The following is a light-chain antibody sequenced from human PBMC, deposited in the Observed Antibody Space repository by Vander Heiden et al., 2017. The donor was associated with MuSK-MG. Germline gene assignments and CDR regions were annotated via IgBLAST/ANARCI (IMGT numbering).Light chain of an antibody. CDR2: AAS. CDR1: QSVSTY. Sequence: DIQMTQSPSSLSASVGDRVTITCRASQSVSTYLNWYQQKPGKAPKVLIYAASSLQSGVPSRFSGSGSGTDFTLTISRLQPEDFATYYCQQNYGTWTFGRGTKVEIK. V-gene: IGKV1-39*01. J-gene: IGKJ1*01. CDR3: QQNYGTWT.